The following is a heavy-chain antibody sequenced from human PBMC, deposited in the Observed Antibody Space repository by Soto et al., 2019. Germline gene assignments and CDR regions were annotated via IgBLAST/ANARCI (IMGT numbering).Heavy chain of an antibody. J-gene: IGHJ4*02. CDR1: GGSVSSATYY. D-gene: IGHD3-3*01. Sequence: QLQLQLSSPGLVKPSETLSLICTVSGGSVSSATYYWAWIRQPPGKGLEYIGSVYKTGNTYYNPSLKSRVTMSIDTSNNQFSLKLTSVTAADTALYYCARQGGHDIWSGSIGLWDQGTLVTVSS. CDR3: ARQGGHDIWSGSIGL. CDR2: VYKTGNT. V-gene: IGHV4-39*01.